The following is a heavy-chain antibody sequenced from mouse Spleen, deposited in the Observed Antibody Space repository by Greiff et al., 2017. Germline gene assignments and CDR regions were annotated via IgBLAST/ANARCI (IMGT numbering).Heavy chain of an antibody. D-gene: IGHD2-5*01. J-gene: IGHJ2*01. V-gene: IGHV1-54*01. CDR2: INPGSGGT. Sequence: QVQLQQSGAELVRPGTSVTVSCKASGYAFPNYLIEWVKQRPGQGLEWIGVINPGSGGTNYNEQFKGKATLTADKSSSTAYMQLSSLTSEDSAVYCCASFHSNYDDGGQGTTLTVSS. CDR3: ASFHSNYDD. CDR1: GYAFPNYL.